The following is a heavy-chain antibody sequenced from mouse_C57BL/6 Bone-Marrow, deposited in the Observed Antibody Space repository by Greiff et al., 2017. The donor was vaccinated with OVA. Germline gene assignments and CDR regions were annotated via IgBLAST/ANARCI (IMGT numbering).Heavy chain of an antibody. D-gene: IGHD3-2*02. CDR1: GFTFSSYA. CDR2: ISDGGSYT. J-gene: IGHJ3*01. V-gene: IGHV5-4*03. Sequence: EVKVVESGGGLVKPGGSLKLSCAASGFTFSSYALSWVRQTPEKRLEWVATISDGGSYTYYPDNVKGRFTISRDNAKNNLYLQMSHLKSEDTAMYYCASQATWFAYWGQGTLVTVSA. CDR3: ASQATWFAY.